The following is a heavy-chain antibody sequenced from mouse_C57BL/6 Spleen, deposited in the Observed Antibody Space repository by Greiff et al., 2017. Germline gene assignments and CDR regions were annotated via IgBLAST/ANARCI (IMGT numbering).Heavy chain of an antibody. V-gene: IGHV1-82*01. CDR1: GYAFSSSW. D-gene: IGHD3-3*01. CDR2: IYPGDGDP. Sequence: QVQLQQSGPELVKPGASVKISCKASGYAFSSSWMNWVKQRPGKGLEWIGRIYPGDGDPNYNGKFKGKATLTADKPSSTAYLQLSSLTSEDSAVYFCARWGDESWYFCGGGTGTTVTITS. CDR3: ARWGDESWYFCG. J-gene: IGHJ1*03.